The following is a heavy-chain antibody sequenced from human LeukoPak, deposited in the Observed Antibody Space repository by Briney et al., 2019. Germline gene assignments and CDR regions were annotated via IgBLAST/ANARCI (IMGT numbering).Heavy chain of an antibody. CDR2: ISAYNGNT. Sequence: ASVKVSCKASGYTFTSDGISWVRQAPGQGLEWMGWISAYNGNTNYAQKLQGRVTMTTDTSTSTAYMELMSLRSDDTAVYYCARDLRRNYYDSSQGGYWGQGTLVTVSS. V-gene: IGHV1-18*01. CDR3: ARDLRRNYYDSSQGGY. CDR1: GYTFTSDG. J-gene: IGHJ4*02. D-gene: IGHD3-22*01.